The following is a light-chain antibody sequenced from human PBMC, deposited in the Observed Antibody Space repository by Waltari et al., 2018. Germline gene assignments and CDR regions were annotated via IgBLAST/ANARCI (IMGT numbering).Light chain of an antibody. CDR1: KLGSTY. CDR3: QAWDSTTAV. V-gene: IGLV3-1*01. CDR2: QDN. J-gene: IGLJ2*01. Sequence: SFALTQSPSVSVSLGQTATITCAGDKLGSTYVSWYKQKPGQSPVLVVYQDNRRPPWIPERFSGSNSGSTATLIISGTQAMDEADYYCQAWDSTTAVFGGGTKLTVL.